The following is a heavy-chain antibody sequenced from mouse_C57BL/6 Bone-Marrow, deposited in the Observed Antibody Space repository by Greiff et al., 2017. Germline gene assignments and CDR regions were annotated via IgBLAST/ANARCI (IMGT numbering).Heavy chain of an antibody. CDR3: ARITTVVATSDYYAMDY. V-gene: IGHV1-80*01. CDR1: GYAFSSYW. CDR2: IYPGDGDT. D-gene: IGHD1-1*01. Sequence: VQLVESGAELVKPGASVKISCKASGYAFSSYWMNWVKQRPGKGLEWIGQIYPGDGDTNYNGKFKGKATLTADKSSSTAYMQLSSLTSEDSAVYFCARITTVVATSDYYAMDYWGQGTSVTVSS. J-gene: IGHJ4*01.